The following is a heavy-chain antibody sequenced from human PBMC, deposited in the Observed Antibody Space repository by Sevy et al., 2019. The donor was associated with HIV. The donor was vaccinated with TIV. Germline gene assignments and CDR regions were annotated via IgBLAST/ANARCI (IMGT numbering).Heavy chain of an antibody. V-gene: IGHV3-49*03. D-gene: IGHD5-12*01. J-gene: IGHJ4*02. CDR3: SRGLATADTPEYYFDY. CDR2: IARNSYEAYGGTT. Sequence: GSLRLSCAASGFTFDDYAMSWFGQAPGKGLEWVAFIARNSYEAYGGTTEYAAFVKGRFIISRDDSKSIAYLQMNSLKTEDTAVYYCSRGLATADTPEYYFDYWGQGTLVTVSS. CDR1: GFTFDDYA.